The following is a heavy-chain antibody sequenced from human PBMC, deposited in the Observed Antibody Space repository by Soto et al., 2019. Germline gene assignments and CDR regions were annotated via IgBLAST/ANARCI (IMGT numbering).Heavy chain of an antibody. CDR1: GGTFSNYA. Sequence: QVQLVQSGPEVKKPGTSVKVSCKASGGTFSNYAISWVRQAPGQGLEWMGGIIPVFDTTNYAQKLQGRVTITADKSTSTVHMELSSLRFEDTAVYYCARAGDGYPLGWFDPWGQGTLVIVSS. V-gene: IGHV1-69*06. CDR2: IIPVFDTT. J-gene: IGHJ5*02. D-gene: IGHD5-12*01. CDR3: ARAGDGYPLGWFDP.